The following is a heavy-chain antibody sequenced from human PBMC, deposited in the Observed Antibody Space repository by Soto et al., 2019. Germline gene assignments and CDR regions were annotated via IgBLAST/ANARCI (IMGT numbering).Heavy chain of an antibody. CDR2: ISGNGGDT. CDR3: AKDVGPIMFSH. J-gene: IGHJ4*02. V-gene: IGHV3-23*01. Sequence: EVYVSESGGGVVQPGGSLRLSCAASGFTFSDYGMAWVRQAPGKGLEWVATISGNGGDTLYADSVKGRFTISRDNSKNTLFLQMNSLRADDTAVFYCAKDVGPIMFSHWGPGTLITVSS. D-gene: IGHD1-26*01. CDR1: GFTFSDYG.